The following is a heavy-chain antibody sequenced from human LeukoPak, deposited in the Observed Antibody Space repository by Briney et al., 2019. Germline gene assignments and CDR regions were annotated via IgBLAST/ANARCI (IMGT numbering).Heavy chain of an antibody. J-gene: IGHJ4*02. CDR1: GLSFSNYW. V-gene: IGHV3-74*01. CDR3: ARDVGGDYRFDY. CDR2: INADGRRT. D-gene: IGHD4-17*01. Sequence: GGSLRLSCAASGLSFSNYWMHWVRQAPGKGLVWVSRINADGRRTDYAGSVKGRFTISRDNAKSTLYLQMNSLRDEDTAVYYCARDVGGDYRFDYWGQGTLVTVSS.